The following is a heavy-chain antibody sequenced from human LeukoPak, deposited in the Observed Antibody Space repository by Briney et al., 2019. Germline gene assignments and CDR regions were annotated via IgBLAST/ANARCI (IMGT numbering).Heavy chain of an antibody. CDR3: ARLSLKVLEWSPTKGKETYYFDS. Sequence: ASVKVSCKASGYTFTGYYMHWVRQAPGQGLEWMGWINPNSGGTNYAQKFQGRVTMTRDTSISTAYMELSRLRSDDTAVYYCARLSLKVLEWSPTKGKETYYFDSWGQGTLVTVSS. J-gene: IGHJ4*02. CDR1: GYTFTGYY. V-gene: IGHV1-2*02. D-gene: IGHD3-3*01. CDR2: INPNSGGT.